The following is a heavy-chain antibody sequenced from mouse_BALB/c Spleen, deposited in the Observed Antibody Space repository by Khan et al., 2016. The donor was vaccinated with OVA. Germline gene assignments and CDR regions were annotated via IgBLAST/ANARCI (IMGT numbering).Heavy chain of an antibody. V-gene: IGHV1-7*01. CDR1: GYTFSSYW. CDR2: INPTSGYT. J-gene: IGHJ2*01. CDR3: ARDRIDY. Sequence: QIQLVQSGAEQAKPGASVKMSCKTSGYTFSSYWMHWVNQRPGQGLEWIGYINPTSGYTEYNEKFKDKATLSADKSSSTAYMQLTSLTSEDSAVYYCARDRIDYWGQGTTLTVSS.